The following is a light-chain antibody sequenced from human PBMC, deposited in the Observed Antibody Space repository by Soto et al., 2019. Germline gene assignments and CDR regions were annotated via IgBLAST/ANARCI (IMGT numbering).Light chain of an antibody. Sequence: DIQMTQSPSTLSGSVIDIVTISFLASQTISSWLAWYQQEPGKAPKLLIYAASSLQSGVPSRFSGSGSGTEFILTINNLQPEDFASYFCLQVYSFPRTFGLGTKVDIK. CDR3: LQVYSFPRT. V-gene: IGKV1-12*01. CDR2: AAS. CDR1: QTISSW. J-gene: IGKJ1*01.